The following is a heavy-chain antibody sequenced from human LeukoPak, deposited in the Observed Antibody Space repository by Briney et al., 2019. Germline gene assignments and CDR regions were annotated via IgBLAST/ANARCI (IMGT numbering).Heavy chain of an antibody. Sequence: GGSLRLSCAASGFTFSNAWMSWVRQAPGKGLEWVGRIKSKTDGGTTDYAAPVKGRFTISRDDSKNTLYLQMISLKTEDTAVYYCTTMKRSAQRDWWFDPWGQGTLVTVSS. CDR1: GFTFSNAW. J-gene: IGHJ5*02. CDR2: IKSKTDGGTT. CDR3: TTMKRSAQRDWWFDP. V-gene: IGHV3-15*01. D-gene: IGHD2-15*01.